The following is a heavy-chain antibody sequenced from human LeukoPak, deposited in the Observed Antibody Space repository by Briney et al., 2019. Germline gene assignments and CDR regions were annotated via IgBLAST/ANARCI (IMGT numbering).Heavy chain of an antibody. D-gene: IGHD2-15*01. CDR1: GDSVSSNSAA. J-gene: IGHJ4*02. V-gene: IGHV6-1*01. CDR3: ARAEDTSNLDY. Sequence: SQTLSLTCAIFGDSVSSNSAAWSWIRQSPSRGLEWLGRTYYRSKWFNDYAVSVKSRITINPDTSKNQFSLQLNSVTPEDTAVYFCARAEDTSNLDYWGQGTLVTVSS. CDR2: TYYRSKWFN.